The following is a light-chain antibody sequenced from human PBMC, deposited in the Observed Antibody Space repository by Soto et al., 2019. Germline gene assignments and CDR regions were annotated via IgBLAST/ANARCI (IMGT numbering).Light chain of an antibody. J-gene: IGKJ1*01. V-gene: IGKV3-20*01. CDR3: QQYGGSPRT. CDR2: GAS. Sequence: EIVLTQSPGTLSLSPGDRATLSCRASQSVSSSYLAWYQQKPGQAPRLLIYGASSRATGIPDRFSGSGSGTDFSLTISRLEPEDFAVYYSQQYGGSPRTFGQGTKVDTK. CDR1: QSVSSSY.